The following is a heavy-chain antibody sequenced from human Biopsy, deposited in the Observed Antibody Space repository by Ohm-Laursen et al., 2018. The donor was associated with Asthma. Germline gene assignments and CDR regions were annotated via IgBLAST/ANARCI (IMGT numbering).Heavy chain of an antibody. CDR2: INYSGST. Sequence: SQTLSLTCTVSGGSLSSGPYYWSWVRQHPGKGLEWIGYINYSGSTYYNPSLKSRVSISLDTPKNQFSLSLTSVTAADTAVYYCARTTYGDDGFDPWGQGTLVTVSS. D-gene: IGHD4-17*01. CDR1: GGSLSSGPYY. J-gene: IGHJ5*02. CDR3: ARTTYGDDGFDP. V-gene: IGHV4-31*03.